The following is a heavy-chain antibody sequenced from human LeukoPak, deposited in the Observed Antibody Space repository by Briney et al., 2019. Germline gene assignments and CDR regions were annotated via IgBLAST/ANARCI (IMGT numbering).Heavy chain of an antibody. V-gene: IGHV1-46*01. CDR2: INPSGGST. CDR1: GYTLTSYY. Sequence: GASVKVSCKASGYTLTSYYMHWVRQAPGQGLEWMGIINPSGGSTSYAQKFQGRVTMTRDTSISTAYMELSRLRSDDTAVYYCARGNAVAGKFDYWGQGTLVTVSS. CDR3: ARGNAVAGKFDY. J-gene: IGHJ4*02. D-gene: IGHD6-19*01.